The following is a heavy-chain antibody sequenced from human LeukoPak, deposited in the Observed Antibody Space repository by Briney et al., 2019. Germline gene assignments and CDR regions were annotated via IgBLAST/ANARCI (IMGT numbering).Heavy chain of an antibody. CDR2: ISGSGGST. V-gene: IGHV3-23*01. CDR3: AKGTVTAYYYYYGMGV. CDR1: GFTFSSYA. J-gene: IGHJ6*02. Sequence: PGGSLRLSCAASGFTFSSYAMSWVRQAPGKGLEWVSAISGSGGSTYYADSVKGRFTISRDNSKNTLYLQMNSLRAEDTAVYYCAKGTVTAYYYYYGMGVWGQGTTVTVSS. D-gene: IGHD4-4*01.